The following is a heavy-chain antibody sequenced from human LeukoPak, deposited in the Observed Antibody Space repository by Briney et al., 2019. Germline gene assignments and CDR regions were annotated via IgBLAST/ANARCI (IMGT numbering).Heavy chain of an antibody. D-gene: IGHD3-22*01. J-gene: IGHJ4*02. Sequence: GESLRLSCAASGFTFDNSWMNWVRQAPGKGLEWVANIKQDGSEKYYVDSVKGRFTISRDNAKNSLYLQMNSLRAEDTTVYYCAREDSSGYFGSLWGQGTLVTVSS. CDR1: GFTFDNSW. V-gene: IGHV3-7*01. CDR3: AREDSSGYFGSL. CDR2: IKQDGSEK.